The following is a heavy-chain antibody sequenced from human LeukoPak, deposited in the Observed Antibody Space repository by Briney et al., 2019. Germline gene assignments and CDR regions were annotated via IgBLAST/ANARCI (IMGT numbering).Heavy chain of an antibody. D-gene: IGHD3-10*01. Sequence: GGSLRLSCAASGFTFSGYTLNWVRQAPGKGLEWVSYISRTSDIVSYADSVRGRFTISRDNAKNSLYLQMSSLRAEDTAVYYCSGDCGYGSDTWGQGTMVTVSS. V-gene: IGHV3-48*01. J-gene: IGHJ3*02. CDR3: SGDCGYGSDT. CDR1: GFTFSGYT. CDR2: ISRTSDIV.